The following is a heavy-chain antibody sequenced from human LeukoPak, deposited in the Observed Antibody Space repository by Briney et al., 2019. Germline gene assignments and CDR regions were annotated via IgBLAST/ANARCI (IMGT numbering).Heavy chain of an antibody. CDR2: TYDKSNWYN. CDR1: GDSVSTNSGG. V-gene: IGHV6-1*01. Sequence: SQTLSLSFAISGDSVSTNSGGWNWIRQSPSRGLEWLGRTYDKSNWYNDYAVSVKSRITMNPDTSKNQCSLQLNSVTPEDTAVYYCARGWLQSGFDYWGQGTLVTVSS. CDR3: ARGWLQSGFDY. D-gene: IGHD5-24*01. J-gene: IGHJ4*02.